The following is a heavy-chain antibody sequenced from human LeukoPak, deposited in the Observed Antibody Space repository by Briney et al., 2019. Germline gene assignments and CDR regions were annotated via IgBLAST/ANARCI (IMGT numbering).Heavy chain of an antibody. CDR1: GFTFSSYA. J-gene: IGHJ4*02. D-gene: IGHD2-2*01. Sequence: GGSLRLSCAASGFTFSSYAMNWVRQAPGKGLEWVSSISSSSSYIYYADSVKGRFTISRDNAKNSLYLQMNSLRAEDTAVYYCAKDRLVVAPAAMTSNFDYWGQGTLVTVSS. CDR2: ISSSSSYI. CDR3: AKDRLVVAPAAMTSNFDY. V-gene: IGHV3-21*01.